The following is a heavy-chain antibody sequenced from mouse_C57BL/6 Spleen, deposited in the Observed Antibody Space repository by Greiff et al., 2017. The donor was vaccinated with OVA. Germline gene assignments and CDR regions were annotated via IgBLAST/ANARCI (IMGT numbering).Heavy chain of an antibody. D-gene: IGHD1-1*01. J-gene: IGHJ4*01. CDR1: GYTFTDYY. CDR2: INPNNGGP. Sequence: EVQLQQSGPELVKPGASVKISCKASGYTFTDYYMNWVKQSHGKSLEWIGAINPNNGGPSYNQKFKGKATLTVDKASSTAYMELRSLTSEDTAVYYCASGSAYAMDYWGQGTSVTVSA. V-gene: IGHV1-26*01. CDR3: ASGSAYAMDY.